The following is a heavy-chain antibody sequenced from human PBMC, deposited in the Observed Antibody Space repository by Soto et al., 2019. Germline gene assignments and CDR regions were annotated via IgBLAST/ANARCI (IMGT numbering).Heavy chain of an antibody. CDR2: IIPILGIA. CDR1: GGTFSSYT. CDR3: ARSGVRYFDWLTPSPYGMDV. J-gene: IGHJ6*02. Sequence: QVQLVQSGAEVKKPGSSVKVSCKASGGTFSSYTISWVRQAPGQGLEWMGRIIPILGIANYAQKFQGRVTITADKSTSTAYMELSSLRSEDTAVYYCARSGVRYFDWLTPSPYGMDVWGQGTTVTVSS. V-gene: IGHV1-69*02. D-gene: IGHD3-9*01.